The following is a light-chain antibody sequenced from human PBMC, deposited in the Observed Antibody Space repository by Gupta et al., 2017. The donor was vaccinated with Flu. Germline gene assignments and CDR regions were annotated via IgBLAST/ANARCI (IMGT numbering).Light chain of an antibody. CDR1: NIGSKS. CDR2: DDS. J-gene: IGLJ1*01. CDR3: QVWDSSSDHYV. V-gene: IGLV3-21*02. Sequence: SYVLTPPPSVSVAPGQTARITCGGNNIGSKSVHWYQQKQGQAPVLVGYDDSDRSSGIPERFSGSNSGNTATLTISRVEAGDEADYYCQVWDSSSDHYVFGTGTKVTVL.